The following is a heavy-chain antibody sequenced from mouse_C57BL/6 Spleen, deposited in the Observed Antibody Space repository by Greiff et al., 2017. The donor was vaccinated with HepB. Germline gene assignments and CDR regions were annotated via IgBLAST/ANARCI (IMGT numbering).Heavy chain of an antibody. CDR2: IYPGGGYT. CDR3: ARWDYGSYWYFDV. Sequence: QVQLKESGAELVRPGTSVKMSCKASGYTFTNYWIGWAKQRPGHGLEWIGDIYPGGGYTNYNEKFKGKATLTADKSSSTAYMQCSSLTSEDSAIYYCARWDYGSYWYFDVWGTGTTVTVSS. D-gene: IGHD1-1*01. CDR1: GYTFTNYW. J-gene: IGHJ1*03. V-gene: IGHV1-63*01.